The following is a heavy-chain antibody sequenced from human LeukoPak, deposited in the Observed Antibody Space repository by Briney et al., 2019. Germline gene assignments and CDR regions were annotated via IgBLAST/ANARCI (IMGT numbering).Heavy chain of an antibody. D-gene: IGHD3-10*01. J-gene: IGHJ3*01. CDR3: ATKAGDGSGNYSGAFDV. CDR2: MDPNSGVT. Sequence: ASVKVSCKASGYSFTSYDINWIRRATGLGLEGLGWMDPNSGVTAFAQKFQSRVIMTRDTSINTAYMELSSLRSEDTAVYYCATKAGDGSGNYSGAFDVWGQGTMVTVSS. CDR1: GYSFTSYD. V-gene: IGHV1-8*01.